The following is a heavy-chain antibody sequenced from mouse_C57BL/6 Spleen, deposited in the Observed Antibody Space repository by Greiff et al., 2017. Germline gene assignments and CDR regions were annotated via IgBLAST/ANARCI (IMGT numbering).Heavy chain of an antibody. CDR3: ANDYGSSYAMDY. CDR2: IYPGDGDT. D-gene: IGHD1-1*01. V-gene: IGHV1-82*01. CDR1: GYAFSSSW. J-gene: IGHJ4*01. Sequence: QVQLQQSGPELVKPGASVKISCKASGYAFSSSWMNWVKQRPGKGLEWIGRIYPGDGDTNYNGKFKGKATLTADKSSSTAYMQLSSLTSEDSAVYFCANDYGSSYAMDYWGQGTSVTVSS.